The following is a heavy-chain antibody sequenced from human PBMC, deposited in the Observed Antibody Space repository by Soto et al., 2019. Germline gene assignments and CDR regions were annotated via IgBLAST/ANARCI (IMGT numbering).Heavy chain of an antibody. V-gene: IGHV4-4*02. CDR3: ARKEYDDYRRFDP. D-gene: IGHD4-17*01. J-gene: IGHJ5*02. CDR2: IYHSGST. Sequence: QVQLQESGPGLVKPSGTLSLTCAVSGGSISSSNWWSWVRQPPGKGLEWIGEIYHSGSTNYNPSLKSRVTISVDTSKHQFSLKLTSVPAADTAVYYCARKEYDDYRRFDPWGQGTLVTVSS. CDR1: GGSISSSNW.